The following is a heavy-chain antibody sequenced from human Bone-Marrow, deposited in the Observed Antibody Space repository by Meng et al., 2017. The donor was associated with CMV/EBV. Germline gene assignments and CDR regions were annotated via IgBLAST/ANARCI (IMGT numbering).Heavy chain of an antibody. D-gene: IGHD1-26*01. V-gene: IGHV4-39*01. Sequence: SETLSLTCTVSGGSISSSSYYWGRHRQPPGMGLEWIGSIYDSGSNYYNPSLKSRVTISVDTSKNQLSLSLGSVTAADTAVYYCAIHDSWSYAYAAFDIWGQGTMVSVSS. J-gene: IGHJ3*02. CDR2: IYDSGSN. CDR1: GGSISSSSYY. CDR3: AIHDSWSYAYAAFDI.